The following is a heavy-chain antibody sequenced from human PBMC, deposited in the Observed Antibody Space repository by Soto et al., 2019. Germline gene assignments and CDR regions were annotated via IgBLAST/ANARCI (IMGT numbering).Heavy chain of an antibody. CDR3: AREVSFSSSPTGFDY. CDR2: ISGSGVST. D-gene: IGHD6-6*01. J-gene: IGHJ4*02. CDR1: GFSFSSDA. Sequence: PGGSLRLSCAASGFSFSSDARSGVRQAPGKGQERVSAISGSGVSTYYADSVKGRFTISRDNSKNSMYLQMNSLRAVDTAVYYCAREVSFSSSPTGFDYWGQGTLVTVSS. V-gene: IGHV3-23*01.